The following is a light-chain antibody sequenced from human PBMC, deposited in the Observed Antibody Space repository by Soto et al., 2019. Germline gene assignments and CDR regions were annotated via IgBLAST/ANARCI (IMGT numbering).Light chain of an antibody. V-gene: IGKV3-11*01. J-gene: IGKJ4*01. CDR3: KPRYNWPLT. CDR1: QSVSSS. Sequence: EIVLTQSPATLSLSPGERATLSCRASQSVSSSLAWYRQKPGQAPRLLIYGASNGAAGIPARFSGTGSGTDFTLTISSLEPDDFAVYYCKPRYNWPLTFGGGTKVEIK. CDR2: GAS.